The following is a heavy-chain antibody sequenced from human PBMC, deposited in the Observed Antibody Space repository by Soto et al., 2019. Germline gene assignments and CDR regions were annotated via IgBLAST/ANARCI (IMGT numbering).Heavy chain of an antibody. J-gene: IGHJ6*02. V-gene: IGHV4-34*01. D-gene: IGHD1-26*01. CDR2: IHPSGST. CDR3: SRGRDQYKVGNV. Sequence: SETLSLTFDVYGGSLKYWFWSWIRPSPGKGLASIGGIHPSGSTDYDPSLKSRVTMSLDTSKNQFSLRLTSVTAADTAVYYCSRGRDQYKVGNVWG. CDR1: GGSLKYWF.